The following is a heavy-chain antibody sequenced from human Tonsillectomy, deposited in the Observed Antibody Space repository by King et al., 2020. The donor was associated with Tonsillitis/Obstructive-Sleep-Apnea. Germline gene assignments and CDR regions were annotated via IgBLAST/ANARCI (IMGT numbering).Heavy chain of an antibody. V-gene: IGHV4-59*01. Sequence: VQLQESGPALVKPSETLSLTCTVSGDSMSDYYWSWIRQPPGKGPELIGSIYYSGSTNYNPSLMSRVTISVDTPRDHFSLRLTSVTAADTAVEYCARLRTWSGYFWFDHWGQGILVTVSS. CDR1: GDSMSDYY. CDR3: ARLRTWSGYFWFDH. CDR2: IYYSGST. D-gene: IGHD3-3*01. J-gene: IGHJ5*02.